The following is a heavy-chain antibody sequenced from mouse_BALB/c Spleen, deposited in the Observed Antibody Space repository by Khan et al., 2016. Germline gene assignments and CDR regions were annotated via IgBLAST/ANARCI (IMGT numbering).Heavy chain of an antibody. V-gene: IGHV1-18*01. Sequence: EVQLQESGPALVKPGASVRISCKSSGYSLTGYYMHWVKQSHGKSLEWIGSVNPDNGGTHYKQKFKDKAIRTVDKSSITAYMEFSSLTSEDSAVYYCTRYDSAWLGYWGQGTLITVSA. CDR3: TRYDSAWLGY. D-gene: IGHD2-4*01. J-gene: IGHJ3*01. CDR1: GYSLTGYY. CDR2: VNPDNGGT.